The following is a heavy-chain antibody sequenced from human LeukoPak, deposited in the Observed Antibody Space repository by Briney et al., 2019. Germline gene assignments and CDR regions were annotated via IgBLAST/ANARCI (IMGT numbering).Heavy chain of an antibody. CDR3: ARYAGGWSYIDC. J-gene: IGHJ4*02. V-gene: IGHV3-23*01. Sequence: GGSLRLSCAASGITFSSNAMTWVRQAPGKGLEWVSGITAGGDSTYYTESVKGRSTISRDNSKNTLYLQMNSLRAEDTAVYYCARYAGGWSYIDCWGQGTLVTVSS. D-gene: IGHD6-19*01. CDR2: ITAGGDST. CDR1: GITFSSNA.